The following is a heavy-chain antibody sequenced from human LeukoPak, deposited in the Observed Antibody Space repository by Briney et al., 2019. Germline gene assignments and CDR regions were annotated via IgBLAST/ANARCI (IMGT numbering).Heavy chain of an antibody. V-gene: IGHV1-2*02. D-gene: IGHD1-1*01. J-gene: IGHJ5*02. CDR1: VYTLSHYS. CDR2: INPRNGGT. CDR3: ARSQSTIGTGAWFYP. Sequence: GASVKVSCKASVYTLSHYSIQRVRQVPGQGLDLMGWINPRNGGTHSRQHFQGRVTMTRDTSTSTVYMELSSLSCDGMAFYYCARSQSTIGTGAWFYPWGQGTLVTVSS.